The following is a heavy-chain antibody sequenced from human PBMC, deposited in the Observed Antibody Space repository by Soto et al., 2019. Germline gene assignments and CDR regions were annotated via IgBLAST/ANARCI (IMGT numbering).Heavy chain of an antibody. CDR1: GFTFSSYS. J-gene: IGHJ6*02. V-gene: IGHV3-21*01. D-gene: IGHD2-15*01. CDR3: ARMRGYCSGGSCYPYGMDV. CDR2: ISSSSSYI. Sequence: GGSLRLSCAASGFTFSSYSMNWVRQAPGKGLEWVSSISSSSSYIYYADSVKGRFTISRDNAKNSLYLQMNSLRAEDTAVYYCARMRGYCSGGSCYPYGMDVWGQGTTVTVS.